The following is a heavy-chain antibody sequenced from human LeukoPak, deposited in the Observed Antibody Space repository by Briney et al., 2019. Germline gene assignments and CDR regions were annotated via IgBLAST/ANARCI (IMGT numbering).Heavy chain of an antibody. D-gene: IGHD2-15*01. CDR2: ISSSSSYI. J-gene: IGHJ1*01. Sequence: GGSLRLSCAASGFTFSSYSMNWVRQAPGKGLEWVSSISSSSSYIYHADSVKGRFTISRDNSKNTLFLQMNSLRAEDTAVYYCTTDPGWLYFQHWGQGTLVTVSS. CDR3: TTDPGWLYFQH. CDR1: GFTFSSYS. V-gene: IGHV3-21*04.